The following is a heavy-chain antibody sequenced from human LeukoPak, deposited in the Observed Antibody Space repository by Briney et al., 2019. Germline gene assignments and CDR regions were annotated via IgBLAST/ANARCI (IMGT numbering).Heavy chain of an antibody. J-gene: IGHJ3*02. D-gene: IGHD6-6*01. Sequence: PGGSLRLSCAASGFTFSSYSMNWVRQAPGKGLEWVSSISSSSSYIYYADSVKGRFTISRDNAKNSLYLQMNSLRAEDTAVYYCARDRIAARQAFDIWGQGTMVTVSS. CDR2: ISSSSSYI. CDR1: GFTFSSYS. CDR3: ARDRIAARQAFDI. V-gene: IGHV3-21*01.